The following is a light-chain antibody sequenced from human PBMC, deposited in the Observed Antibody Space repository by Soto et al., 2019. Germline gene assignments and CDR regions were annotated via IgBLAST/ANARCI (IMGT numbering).Light chain of an antibody. V-gene: IGLV2-8*01. J-gene: IGLJ3*02. CDR1: SSDVGGYNY. CDR3: SSYAASSNFSFV. Sequence: QSALTQPPSASGSPGQSVTISCTGTSSDVGGYNYVSWYQQYPGKAPKLMIYEVTKRPSGVPDRVSGSKSGNTASLTVSGLQAEDEADYYCSSYAASSNFSFVFGGGTKLTVL. CDR2: EVT.